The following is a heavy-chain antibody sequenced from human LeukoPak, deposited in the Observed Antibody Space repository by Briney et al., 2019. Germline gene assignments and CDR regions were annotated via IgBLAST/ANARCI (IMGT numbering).Heavy chain of an antibody. V-gene: IGHV4-31*03. CDR3: ARTPPSTNYYYYGMDV. CDR2: IYYSGST. CDR1: GGSISSGGYY. D-gene: IGHD5/OR15-5a*01. J-gene: IGHJ6*02. Sequence: PSETLSLTCTVSGGSISSGGYYWSWIRQHPGKGLEWIGYIYYSGSTYYNPSLKSRVTISVDTSKNQFSLKLSSVTAAGTAVYYCARTPPSTNYYYYGMDVWGQGTTVTVSS.